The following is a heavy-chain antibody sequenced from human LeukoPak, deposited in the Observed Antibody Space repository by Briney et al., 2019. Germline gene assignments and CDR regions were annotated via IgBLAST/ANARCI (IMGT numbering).Heavy chain of an antibody. V-gene: IGHV3-48*01. CDR3: ARRITASGKHYFDH. J-gene: IGHJ4*02. Sequence: GGSLRLSCAASGFTFSTYSVNWVRQAPGKGLEWVSYISSSSSTIYYADSVQGRFTISRDNAKNSLYLQMNSLRAEDTAVYYCARRITASGKHYFDHWGQGTLVTVFS. CDR2: ISSSSSTI. D-gene: IGHD6-25*01. CDR1: GFTFSTYS.